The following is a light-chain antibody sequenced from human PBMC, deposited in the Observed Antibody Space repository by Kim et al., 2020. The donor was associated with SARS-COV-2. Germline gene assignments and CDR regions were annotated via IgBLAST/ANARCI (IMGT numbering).Light chain of an antibody. CDR1: NNDIGRYNY. J-gene: IGLJ7*01. V-gene: IGLV2-14*03. Sequence: QSALTQPASVSGSPGQSITISCTGTNNDIGRYNYVSWYQQHPGRAPRLVIFDVSRRPPGVSVRFSASKSGNTASLTISSLQADDEADYYCCSFTSRPSWVCGGGTQLTVL. CDR2: DVS. CDR3: CSFTSRPSWV.